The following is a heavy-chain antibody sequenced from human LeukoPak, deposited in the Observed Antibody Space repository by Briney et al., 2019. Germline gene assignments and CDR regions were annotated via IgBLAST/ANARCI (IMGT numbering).Heavy chain of an antibody. D-gene: IGHD6-19*01. J-gene: IGHJ6*02. Sequence: PGGSLRLSCAASGFTFSSYSMNWVRQAPGKGLEWVSSISSSSSYIYYADSVKGRFTISRDNAKNSLYLQMNSLRAEDTAVYYCASLSETQWLSPPYYYGMDVWGQGTTVTVSS. CDR2: ISSSSSYI. CDR3: ASLSETQWLSPPYYYGMDV. V-gene: IGHV3-21*01. CDR1: GFTFSSYS.